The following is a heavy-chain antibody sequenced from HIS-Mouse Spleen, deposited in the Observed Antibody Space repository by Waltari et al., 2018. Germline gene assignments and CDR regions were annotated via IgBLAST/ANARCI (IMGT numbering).Heavy chain of an antibody. CDR3: AREIPYSSSWYDWYFDL. V-gene: IGHV4-39*07. CDR1: GGSISSSSYY. J-gene: IGHJ2*01. D-gene: IGHD6-13*01. Sequence: QLQLQESGPGLVKPSETLSLTCTVSGGSISSSSYYWGWIRQPPGKGLEWIGSIYYSGGTYQNPSLKSRVTISVDTSKNPFSLKLSSVTAADTAVYYCAREIPYSSSWYDWYFDLWGRGTLVTVSS. CDR2: IYYSGGT.